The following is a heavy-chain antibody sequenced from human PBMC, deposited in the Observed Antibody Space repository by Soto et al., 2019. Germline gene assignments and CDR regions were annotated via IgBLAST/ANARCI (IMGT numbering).Heavy chain of an antibody. CDR2: ISVYNGNT. J-gene: IGHJ2*01. D-gene: IGHD3-9*01. V-gene: IGHV1-18*01. CDR3: ARAVKYYDILTGYSEDWYFDL. Sequence: ASVKVSCKTSVYDFTWYGITWVRQAPGQGLEWIGWISVYNGNTKYAQKFQGRVTMTTDTSTSTAYMELRSLRSDDTAVYYCARAVKYYDILTGYSEDWYFDLWGRGTPVTVSS. CDR1: VYDFTWYG.